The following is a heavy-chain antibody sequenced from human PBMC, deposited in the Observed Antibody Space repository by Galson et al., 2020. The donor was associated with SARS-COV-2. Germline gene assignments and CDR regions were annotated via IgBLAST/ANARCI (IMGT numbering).Heavy chain of an antibody. Sequence: GESLKISCKASGYTFTSYGISWVRQAPGQGLEWMGWISAYNGNTNYAQKLQGRVTMTTDTSTSTAYMELRSLRSDDTAVYYCARANGSGRRPSAFDIWGQGTMVTVSS. CDR3: ARANGSGRRPSAFDI. J-gene: IGHJ3*02. D-gene: IGHD3-10*01. CDR1: GYTFTSYG. V-gene: IGHV1-18*01. CDR2: ISAYNGNT.